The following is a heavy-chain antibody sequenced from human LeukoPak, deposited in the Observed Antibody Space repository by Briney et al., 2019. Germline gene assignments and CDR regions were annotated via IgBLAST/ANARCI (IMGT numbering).Heavy chain of an antibody. CDR3: ALATRGSFDY. CDR2: ISYDGSNK. V-gene: IGHV3-30*14. CDR1: GFTLSIYA. J-gene: IGHJ4*02. D-gene: IGHD5-12*01. Sequence: GGSLRLSCAASGFTLSIYAMHWVREAPGKGLEWVAVISYDGSNKYYADSVKGRFTISRDNSKNTLYLQMNSLRAEDTAVYSCALATRGSFDYWGQGTLVTVSS.